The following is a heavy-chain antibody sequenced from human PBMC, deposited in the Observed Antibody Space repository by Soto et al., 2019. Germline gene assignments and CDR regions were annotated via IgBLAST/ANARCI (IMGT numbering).Heavy chain of an antibody. D-gene: IGHD2-15*01. CDR2: IYYSGST. CDR1: GGYISSSSYY. Sequence: PSETLSLTCTVSGGYISSSSYYWGWIRQPPGKGLEWIGSIYYSGSTYYNPSLKSRVTISVDTSKNQFSLKLSSVTAADTAVYYCASDYCSGGSCYSAPRGFDYWGQGTLVTVSS. CDR3: ASDYCSGGSCYSAPRGFDY. J-gene: IGHJ4*02. V-gene: IGHV4-39*01.